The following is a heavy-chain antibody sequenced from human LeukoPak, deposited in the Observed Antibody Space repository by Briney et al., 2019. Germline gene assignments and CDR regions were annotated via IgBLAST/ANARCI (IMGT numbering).Heavy chain of an antibody. CDR2: IYHSGST. V-gene: IGHV4-4*02. CDR3: AREVSGLTHDY. J-gene: IGHJ4*02. Sequence: SETLSLTCAVSGVSISSSNWWSWVRQPPGKGLEWIGEIYHSGSTDYNPSLKSRVTISVDKSKNQFSLKLSSVTAADTAVYYCAREVSGLTHDYWGQGTLVTVSS. CDR1: GVSISSSNW. D-gene: IGHD4/OR15-4a*01.